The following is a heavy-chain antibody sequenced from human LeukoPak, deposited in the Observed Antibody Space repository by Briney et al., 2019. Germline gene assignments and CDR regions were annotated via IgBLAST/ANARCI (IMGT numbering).Heavy chain of an antibody. CDR3: ARQPQLELLRANAFDI. CDR1: GYSFTSYW. J-gene: IGHJ3*02. V-gene: IGHV5-51*01. Sequence: GESLKISCKGSGYSFTSYWIGWVRQMPGKGLEWMGIIYPGDSDTRYSPSFQGQVTISADKSISTAYLQWSSLKASDTAMYYCARQPQLELLRANAFDIWGQGTMVTVSS. D-gene: IGHD1-26*01. CDR2: IYPGDSDT.